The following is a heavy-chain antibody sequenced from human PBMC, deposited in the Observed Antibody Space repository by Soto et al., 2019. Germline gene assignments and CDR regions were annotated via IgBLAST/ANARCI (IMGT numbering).Heavy chain of an antibody. Sequence: GGSLRLSCAASGFTFSSYAMSWVRQAPGKGLEWVSAISGSGGSTYYADSVKGRFTISRDNSKNTLYLQMNSLRAEDTGVYYCAKNEAAAPTKGNFDYWGQGTLVTVSS. D-gene: IGHD1-1*01. CDR1: GFTFSSYA. CDR2: ISGSGGST. J-gene: IGHJ4*02. V-gene: IGHV3-23*01. CDR3: AKNEAAAPTKGNFDY.